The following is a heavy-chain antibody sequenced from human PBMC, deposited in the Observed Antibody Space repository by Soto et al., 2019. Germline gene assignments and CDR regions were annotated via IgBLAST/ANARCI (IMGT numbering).Heavy chain of an antibody. CDR2: VYYSGST. CDR3: ARGRSHEWELLVQYFDY. V-gene: IGHV4-59*02. CDR1: GGSVSNSY. Sequence: LALTCTVSGGSVSNSYWGWIRQPPGKGLEWVAYVYYSGSTNYNPSLGSRVTISVDKSKNQFSLKMTSVTGADTAVYYCARGRSHEWELLVQYFDYWGQGTLVTVSS. J-gene: IGHJ4*02. D-gene: IGHD1-26*01.